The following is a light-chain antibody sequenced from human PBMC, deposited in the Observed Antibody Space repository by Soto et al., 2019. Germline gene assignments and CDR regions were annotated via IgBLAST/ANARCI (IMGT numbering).Light chain of an antibody. V-gene: IGKV1-39*01. CDR1: QYISTY. CDR2: AS. Sequence: DIQMTQSPSSLSASVGDRVTITCRASQYISTYLAWYQQKPGKAPCLLIFASSLQSGVPPRFSGSGSGTDFTLTISSLQPEDFATYVCQQSYTAPLTFGGGTKVEL. CDR3: QQSYTAPLT. J-gene: IGKJ4*01.